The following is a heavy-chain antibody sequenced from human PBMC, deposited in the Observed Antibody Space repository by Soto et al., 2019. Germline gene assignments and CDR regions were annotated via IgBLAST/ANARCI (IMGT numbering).Heavy chain of an antibody. CDR3: LRSGVAAAY. V-gene: IGHV1-8*02. CDR1: GYTFTTHN. Sequence: VSVKVSCKASGYTFTTHNLNLVRQATGQGLEWMGWMNPNSGTKGYAQKFQDRITLTRDTSKTADYMELSSLTSDYTAVYFSLRSGVAAAYWGQATKLTVFS. J-gene: IGHJ4*01. CDR2: MNPNSGTK. D-gene: IGHD2-8*01.